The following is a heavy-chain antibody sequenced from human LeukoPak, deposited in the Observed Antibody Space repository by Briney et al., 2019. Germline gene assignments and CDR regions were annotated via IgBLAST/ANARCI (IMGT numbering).Heavy chain of an antibody. V-gene: IGHV3-7*01. CDR2: IEQDGSEK. Sequence: GGSLRLSCAASGFTFSSYWMSWVRQAPGKGLEWVANIEQDGSEKYYVDSVKGRFTISRDNAKNSLYLQMNSLRAEYTAVYYCARDWYSSSWYYFDYWGQGTLVTVSS. D-gene: IGHD6-13*01. J-gene: IGHJ4*02. CDR3: ARDWYSSSWYYFDY. CDR1: GFTFSSYW.